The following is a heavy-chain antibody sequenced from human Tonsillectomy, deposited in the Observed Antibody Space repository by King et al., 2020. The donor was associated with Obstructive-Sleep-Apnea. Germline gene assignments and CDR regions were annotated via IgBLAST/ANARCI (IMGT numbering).Heavy chain of an antibody. V-gene: IGHV4-31*03. CDR1: GGSISSGGYY. Sequence: QLQESGPGLVKPSQTLSLTCTVSGGSISSGGYYWSWICQHPGKGLEWIGYIYYSGSTYYNPSLKMRVTISVDTSKNQFSLKLSTVTAAATAVYYLSRGRGRGFGFPNWFDPWGQGTLVTVSS. D-gene: IGHD3-10*01. J-gene: IGHJ5*02. CDR2: IYYSGST. CDR3: SRGRGRGFGFPNWFDP.